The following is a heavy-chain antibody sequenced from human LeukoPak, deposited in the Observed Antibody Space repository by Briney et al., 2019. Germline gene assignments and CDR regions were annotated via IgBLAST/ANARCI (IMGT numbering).Heavy chain of an antibody. J-gene: IGHJ4*02. D-gene: IGHD1-1*01. CDR2: VIPIFGTA. Sequence: SGKVSCTASAGTFSSYAISWVRHAPGQGLEWMGGVIPIFGTANYAQKFQGRVTITADESTSTAYMELSSLRSEDTAVYYCARDCEESTTGTTGFDYWGQGTLVTVSS. V-gene: IGHV1-69*13. CDR3: ARDCEESTTGTTGFDY. CDR1: AGTFSSYA.